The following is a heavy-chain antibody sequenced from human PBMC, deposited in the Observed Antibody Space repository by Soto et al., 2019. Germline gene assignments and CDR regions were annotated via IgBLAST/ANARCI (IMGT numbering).Heavy chain of an antibody. V-gene: IGHV4-59*01. J-gene: IGHJ5*02. CDR1: GGSISRYY. D-gene: IGHD3-10*01. CDR2: IYYSGST. CDR3: AGKQGPGSYYGCLAP. Sequence: SETLSLTCTVSGGSISRYYWNWIRQPPGKGLEWIGYIYYSGSTNYNPSLKSRVTISVDTSKNQFSLKLSSVTAADTAVYNWAGKQGPGSYYGCLAPWAGGTRLTFSS.